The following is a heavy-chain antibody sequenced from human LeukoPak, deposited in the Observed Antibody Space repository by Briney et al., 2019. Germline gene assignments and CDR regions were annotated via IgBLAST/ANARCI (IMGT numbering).Heavy chain of an antibody. CDR1: GGSISSGSYY. Sequence: PSETLSLTCTVSGGSISSGSYYWSWIRQPAGKGLEWIGRIYTSGSTNYNPSLKSRVTISVDTSKNQFSLKLSSVTAADTAVYYCARVERGRSPSYYYYYMDVWGKGTTVTVSS. CDR3: ARVERGRSPSYYYYYMDV. J-gene: IGHJ6*03. CDR2: IYTSGST. V-gene: IGHV4-61*02.